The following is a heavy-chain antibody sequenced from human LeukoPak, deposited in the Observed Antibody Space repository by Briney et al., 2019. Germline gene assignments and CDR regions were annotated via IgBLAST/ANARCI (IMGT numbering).Heavy chain of an antibody. J-gene: IGHJ5*02. D-gene: IGHD2-15*01. CDR3: VTEPGYCTGGRCYGGWFDP. V-gene: IGHV4-34*01. CDR1: GGSFSDYY. CDR2: INHSGNA. Sequence: PSETLSLTCAVYGGSFSDYYWSWIRQAPGKGLEWIGEINHSGNANYNPPLKSRVTISVDTSKNQFSLKLSSVTAADTAVYYCVTEPGYCTGGRCYGGWFDPWGQGTLVTVSS.